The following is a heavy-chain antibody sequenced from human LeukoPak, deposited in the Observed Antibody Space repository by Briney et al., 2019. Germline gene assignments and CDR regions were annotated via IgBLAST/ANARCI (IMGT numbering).Heavy chain of an antibody. V-gene: IGHV5-51*01. CDR1: GYSFTSYW. J-gene: IGHJ5*02. Sequence: GESLKTSCKGSGYSFTSYWIGWVRQMPRKGLEWMGIIYPGDSDTRYSPSFQGQVTISADKSISTAYLQWSSLKASDTAMYYCARRDQEYSSGWSSWFDPWGQGTLVTVSS. CDR3: ARRDQEYSSGWSSWFDP. CDR2: IYPGDSDT. D-gene: IGHD6-19*01.